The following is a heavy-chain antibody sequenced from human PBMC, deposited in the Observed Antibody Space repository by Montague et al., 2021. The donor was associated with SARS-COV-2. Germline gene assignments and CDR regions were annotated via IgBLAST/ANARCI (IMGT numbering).Heavy chain of an antibody. V-gene: IGHV4-31*03. CDR1: GGSISGGDYY. J-gene: IGHJ4*02. CDR2: MSYRGSP. D-gene: IGHD3-10*01. Sequence: TLSLTCTVSGGSISGGDYYWSWIRQHPGKGLEWIGYMSYRGSPYYNPSLMSRVTISRDTSKDQFSLNLRSATAADTAVYYCARVHYGFNYFHYWGQGTLVTVSS. CDR3: ARVHYGFNYFHY.